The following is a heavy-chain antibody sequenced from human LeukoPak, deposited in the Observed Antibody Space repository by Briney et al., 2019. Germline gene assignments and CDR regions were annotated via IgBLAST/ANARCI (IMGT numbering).Heavy chain of an antibody. CDR1: GGSISSYY. J-gene: IGHJ4*02. V-gene: IGHV4-59*08. CDR2: IYYSGST. CDR3: ARSGLRYFDWFLDY. Sequence: SETLSLTCTVSGGSISSYYWSWIRQPPGKGLEWIGYIYYSGSTNYNPSLKSRVTISVDTSKNQFFLKLSSVTAADTAVYYCARSGLRYFDWFLDYWGQGTLVTVSS. D-gene: IGHD3-9*01.